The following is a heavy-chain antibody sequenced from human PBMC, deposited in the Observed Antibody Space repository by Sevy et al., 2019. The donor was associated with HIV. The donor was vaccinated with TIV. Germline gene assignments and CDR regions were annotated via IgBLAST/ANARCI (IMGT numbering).Heavy chain of an antibody. D-gene: IGHD3-3*02. CDR2: IKSITDGGAA. V-gene: IGHV3-15*07. Sequence: GGSLRLSCTASGFDFPNAWMNWIRQVPGKGLKWVGHIKSITDGGAADYAAPVKGRFTISRHDSKNTLYLQMNSLKAEDTAVYYCSTDDLISYWGRGTLVTVSS. CDR1: GFDFPNAW. J-gene: IGHJ4*02. CDR3: STDDLISY.